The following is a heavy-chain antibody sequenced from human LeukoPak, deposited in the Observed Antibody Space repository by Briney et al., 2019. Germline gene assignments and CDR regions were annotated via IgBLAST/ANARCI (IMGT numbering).Heavy chain of an antibody. V-gene: IGHV3-23*01. Sequence: SGGSLRLSCAASGFTFSNYAMSWVRQAPGKGLQWISSISGSDTGSRAYYADSVKGRFSISRDNSKDTLYLQMNRLRAEDTAVYYCAKDRSGITTGGRDFDYWGQGTLVTVSS. CDR3: AKDRSGITTGGRDFDY. CDR1: GFTFSNYA. CDR2: ISGSDTGSRA. D-gene: IGHD6-13*01. J-gene: IGHJ4*02.